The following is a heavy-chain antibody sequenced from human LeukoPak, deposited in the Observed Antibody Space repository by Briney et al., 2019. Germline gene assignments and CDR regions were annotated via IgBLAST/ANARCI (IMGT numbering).Heavy chain of an antibody. CDR3: VRAVAGTWDYYYYYMDV. CDR2: IYYSGNI. Sequence: SETLSLTCSVSGGSISSYYWSWIRQPPGKGLDWIGYIYYSGNINYKSPLKSRVTISVDTSKNQFSLKLSSVTAADTAVYYCVRAVAGTWDYYYYYMDVWGKGTTVTVSS. V-gene: IGHV4-59*01. J-gene: IGHJ6*03. D-gene: IGHD6-19*01. CDR1: GGSISSYY.